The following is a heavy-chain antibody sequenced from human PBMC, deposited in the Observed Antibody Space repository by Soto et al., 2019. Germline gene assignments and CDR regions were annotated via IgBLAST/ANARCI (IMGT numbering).Heavy chain of an antibody. D-gene: IGHD3-10*01. CDR1: GYTFSDYG. V-gene: IGHV1-18*04. CDR2: ISISSGNT. CDR3: ARSYNYGSYWYFDL. J-gene: IGHJ2*01. Sequence: ASVKVSCKASGYTFSDYGITWVRQAPGQGLEWMGWISISSGNTHFVESLQGRVTMTSDKTSTAYMELWRLRSDDSAMYYCARSYNYGSYWYFDLWGRGTLVTVSS.